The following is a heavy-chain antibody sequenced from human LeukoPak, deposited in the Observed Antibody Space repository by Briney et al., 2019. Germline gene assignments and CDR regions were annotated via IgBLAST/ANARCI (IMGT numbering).Heavy chain of an antibody. V-gene: IGHV1-2*06. J-gene: IGHJ3*02. CDR3: ARFIVGATPDAFDI. D-gene: IGHD1-26*01. Sequence: ASVKVSCKASGYTFTGYYMHWVRQAPGQGLEWMGRINPNSGGTNYAQKFQGRVTMTRDTSISTAYMELSRLRSDDTAVYYCARFIVGATPDAFDIWSQGTMVTVSS. CDR1: GYTFTGYY. CDR2: INPNSGGT.